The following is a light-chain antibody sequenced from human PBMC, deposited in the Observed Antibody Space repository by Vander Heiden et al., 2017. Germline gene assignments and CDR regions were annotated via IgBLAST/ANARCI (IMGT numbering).Light chain of an antibody. Sequence: IQMTQSPSTLSASVGDRVTITCRASQSISSWLAWYQQKPGKAPKPLIYKASSLESGVTSRFSGSGSGTEFTLTISSLQPDDFATYYCQQYNSYPCTFGQGTKLEIK. V-gene: IGKV1-5*03. J-gene: IGKJ2*02. CDR2: KAS. CDR3: QQYNSYPCT. CDR1: QSISSW.